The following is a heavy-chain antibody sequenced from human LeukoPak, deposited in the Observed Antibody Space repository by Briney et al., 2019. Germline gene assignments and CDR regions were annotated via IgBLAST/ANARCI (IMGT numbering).Heavy chain of an antibody. J-gene: IGHJ4*02. CDR1: GFTFSSYA. Sequence: GGSLRLSCAASGFTFSSYAMHWVRQAPGKGLEWVAVISYDGSNKYYADSVKGRITISRDNPKNTLFLQMNSLRLEDTAVYYCARGQGVASSGWYSNDYWGLGTLVTVSS. CDR2: ISYDGSNK. V-gene: IGHV3-30-3*01. D-gene: IGHD6-19*01. CDR3: ARGQGVASSGWYSNDY.